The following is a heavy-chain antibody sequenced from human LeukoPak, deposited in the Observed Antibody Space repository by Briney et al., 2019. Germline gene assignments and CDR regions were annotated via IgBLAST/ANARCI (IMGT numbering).Heavy chain of an antibody. CDR1: GGSISSSSYY. Sequence: SETLSLTCTVSGGSISSSSYYWGWIRQPPGKGLEWIGRIYYSGSTYYSPSLNSRLAISLDTSKNQFSLKLSSVTAADTAVYYCASYHYINGLTNGYFDYWGQGALITASS. V-gene: IGHV4-39*07. J-gene: IGHJ4*02. D-gene: IGHD1-14*01. CDR3: ASYHYINGLTNGYFDY. CDR2: IYYSGST.